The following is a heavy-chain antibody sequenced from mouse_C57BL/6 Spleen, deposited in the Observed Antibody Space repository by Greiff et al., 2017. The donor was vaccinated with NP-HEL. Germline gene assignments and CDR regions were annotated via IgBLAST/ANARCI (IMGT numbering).Heavy chain of an antibody. Sequence: VQLKQSGAELVRPGASVKLSCTASGFNIKDDYMHWVKQRPEQGLEWIGWIDPENGDTEYASKFQGKATITADTSSNTAYLQLSSLTSEDTAVYYCTTRWLLRPYWGQGTLVTVSA. J-gene: IGHJ3*01. V-gene: IGHV14-4*01. CDR3: TTRWLLRPY. CDR2: IDPENGDT. D-gene: IGHD2-3*01. CDR1: GFNIKDDY.